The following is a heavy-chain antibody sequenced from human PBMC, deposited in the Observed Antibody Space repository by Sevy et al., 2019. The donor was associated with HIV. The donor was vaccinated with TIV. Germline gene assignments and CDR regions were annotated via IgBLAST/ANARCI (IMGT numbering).Heavy chain of an antibody. D-gene: IGHD2-2*01. Sequence: GGSLRLSCAASGFTFSSYWMSWVRQAPGMGLEWVANIKLDGSEKYYVDSVKGRFTISRDNPKNSLYLQMNSLRAEDTAVYYCARDCSSTSCLWGMDVWGQRTTVTVSS. CDR2: IKLDGSEK. CDR3: ARDCSSTSCLWGMDV. CDR1: GFTFSSYW. J-gene: IGHJ6*02. V-gene: IGHV3-7*03.